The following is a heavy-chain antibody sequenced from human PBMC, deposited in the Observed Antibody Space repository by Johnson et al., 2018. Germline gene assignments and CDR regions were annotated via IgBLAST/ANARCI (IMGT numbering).Heavy chain of an antibody. D-gene: IGHD3-10*01. V-gene: IGHV4-34*01. CDR2: LNHSGST. J-gene: IGHJ6*03. Sequence: QVQLQQLGAGLLKPSETLSLTCAVYGGSFSGYYWNWIRQPPGKGLEWIGELNHSGSTNYNPSLKSRVTISVDTSKNQFSLKPSSVTAADTAVYYCARGARDYGSGSYYNGLRRRGYYYMDVWGKGTTVTVSS. CDR3: ARGARDYGSGSYYNGLRRRGYYYMDV. CDR1: GGSFSGYY.